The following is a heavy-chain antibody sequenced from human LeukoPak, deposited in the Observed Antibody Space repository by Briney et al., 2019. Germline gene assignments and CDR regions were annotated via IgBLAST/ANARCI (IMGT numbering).Heavy chain of an antibody. CDR1: GYTFTSYG. J-gene: IGHJ4*02. CDR3: ARSAGQRNSSSWYYLMV. CDR2: ISAYNGNT. V-gene: IGHV1-18*01. Sequence: ASVKVSCKASGYTFTSYGISWVRQAPGQGLEWMGWISAYNGNTNYAQKLQGRVTMTTDTSTSTAYMELRSLRSDDTAVYYCARSAGQRNSSSWYYLMVWGQGTLVTVSS. D-gene: IGHD6-13*01.